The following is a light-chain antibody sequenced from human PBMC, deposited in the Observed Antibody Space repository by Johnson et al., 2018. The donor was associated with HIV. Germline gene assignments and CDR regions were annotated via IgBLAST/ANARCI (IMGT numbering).Light chain of an antibody. V-gene: IGLV1-51*02. Sequence: QSVLTQPPSVSAAPGQKVTISCSGSSSNIGNNYVSWYQQFPGTAPKLLIYENNKRPSGIPDRFSGSKSGTSATLGITGLQTGDEADYYCGTWDSSLLYVIGTGTKVHVL. CDR1: SSNIGNNY. CDR3: GTWDSSLLYV. J-gene: IGLJ1*01. CDR2: ENN.